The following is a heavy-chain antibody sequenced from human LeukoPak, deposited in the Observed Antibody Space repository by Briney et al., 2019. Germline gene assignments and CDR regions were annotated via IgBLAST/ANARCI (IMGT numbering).Heavy chain of an antibody. CDR3: ARGGSSGFYFGY. J-gene: IGHJ4*02. CDR2: TYSGGTT. Sequence: PGGSLRLSCAASGFTVTTNYMTWVRQAPGRGVEWVSVTYSGGTTYYADSVKGRFTISRDNSKNTLYLQMNSLRAEDTAVYYCARGGSSGFYFGYWGQGTLVTVSS. D-gene: IGHD3-22*01. V-gene: IGHV3-66*01. CDR1: GFTVTTNY.